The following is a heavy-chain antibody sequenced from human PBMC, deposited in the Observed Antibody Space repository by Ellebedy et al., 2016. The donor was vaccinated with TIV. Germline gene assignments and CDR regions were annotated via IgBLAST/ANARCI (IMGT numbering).Heavy chain of an antibody. J-gene: IGHJ4*02. Sequence: PGGSLRLSCAASGFTISSNCMHWVRQAPGQGLDWVSYITTSGSYTNYADSVKGRFTISRDNAKNSLYLQMNSLRAEDTAVYYCARGLRQPTGVYDWGQGTLVTVSS. CDR1: GFTISSNC. V-gene: IGHV3-21*05. CDR3: ARGLRQPTGVYD. CDR2: ITTSGSYT. D-gene: IGHD6-13*01.